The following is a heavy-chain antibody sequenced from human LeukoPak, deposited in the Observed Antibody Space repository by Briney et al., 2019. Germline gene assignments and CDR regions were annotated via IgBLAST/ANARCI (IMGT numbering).Heavy chain of an antibody. CDR1: GYIFTSYW. CDR3: ARRRDLYSGSYYPFDY. V-gene: IGHV5-51*01. Sequence: GESLKISCKGSGYIFTSYWIGWVRQMPGKGLEWMGIIYPGDSATRYSPSFQGQVTISADKSISTAYLQWSSLKASDTAMYYCARRRDLYSGSYYPFDYWGQGTLVTVSS. D-gene: IGHD1-26*01. J-gene: IGHJ4*01. CDR2: IYPGDSAT.